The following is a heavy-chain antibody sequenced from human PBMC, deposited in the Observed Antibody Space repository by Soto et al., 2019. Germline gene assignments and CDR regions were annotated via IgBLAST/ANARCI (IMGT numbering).Heavy chain of an antibody. CDR2: IYHSGST. D-gene: IGHD3-22*01. CDR3: ARGPQTTNYYDSSGYPNDY. Sequence: PSETLSLTCAVSGGSISSGGYSWSWIRQPQGKGQEWIGYIYHSGSTYYNPSLKSRVTISVDTSKNQFSLKLSSVTAADTAVYYCARGPQTTNYYDSSGYPNDYWGQGTLVTVSS. V-gene: IGHV4-30-2*01. J-gene: IGHJ4*02. CDR1: GGSISSGGYS.